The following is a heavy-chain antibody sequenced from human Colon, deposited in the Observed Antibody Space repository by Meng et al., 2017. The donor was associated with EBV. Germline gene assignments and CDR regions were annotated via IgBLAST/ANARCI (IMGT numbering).Heavy chain of an antibody. CDR1: GGSLDNSDYF. Sequence: QRRPQECGPGLVKPSVPLSLTCTVSGGSLDNSDYFWDWIRQPPGKGLEWIGSVRYSGTAYYNPSLTSRVTISVDTSKNQFSLNLSSLTAADTAVYYCARHVYGDSYGFWGQGTLVTVSS. CDR3: ARHVYGDSYGF. CDR2: VRYSGTA. J-gene: IGHJ4*02. D-gene: IGHD4-17*01. V-gene: IGHV4-39*01.